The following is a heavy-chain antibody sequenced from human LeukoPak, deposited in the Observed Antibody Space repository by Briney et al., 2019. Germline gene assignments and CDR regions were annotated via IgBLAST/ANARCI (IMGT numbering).Heavy chain of an antibody. CDR1: GFTFSSYA. Sequence: GRSLRLSCAASGFTFSSYAMSWVRQAPGKGLEWVSAISGSGGSTYYADSVKGRFTISRDNSKNTLYLQMNSLRAEDTAVYYCAKWGYCSSTSCYPDAFDIWGQGTMVTVSS. J-gene: IGHJ3*02. CDR3: AKWGYCSSTSCYPDAFDI. V-gene: IGHV3-23*01. CDR2: ISGSGGST. D-gene: IGHD2-2*01.